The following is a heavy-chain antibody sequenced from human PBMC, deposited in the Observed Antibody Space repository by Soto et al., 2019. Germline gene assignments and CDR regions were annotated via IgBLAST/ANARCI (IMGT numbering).Heavy chain of an antibody. J-gene: IGHJ5*02. D-gene: IGHD3-22*01. Sequence: GGSLRLSCAASGFTFSNHAMHWVRQTPDKGLEWVAVISDDGRSKTYADSVKGRFTISRDSSKNTLYLQMNSLRGEDTAVYYCARGLMIVVINDWFDPWGQGTLVTVSS. CDR1: GFTFSNHA. CDR3: ARGLMIVVINDWFDP. V-gene: IGHV3-30*03. CDR2: ISDDGRSK.